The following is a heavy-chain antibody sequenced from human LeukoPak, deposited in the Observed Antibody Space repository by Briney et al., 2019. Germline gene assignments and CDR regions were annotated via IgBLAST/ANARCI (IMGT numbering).Heavy chain of an antibody. D-gene: IGHD2-2*01. CDR3: ASRPLGYCSSTSCPGDYYMDV. CDR2: IYHSGST. CDR1: GYSISSGYY. J-gene: IGHJ6*03. Sequence: SETLSLTCAVSGYSISSGYYWAWIRQPPGKGREWIGSIYHSGSTYYNPTLKSRVTISIDTSKNQFSLKLSSVTAADTAVYYCASRPLGYCSSTSCPGDYYMDVWGKGTTVTVSS. V-gene: IGHV4-38-2*01.